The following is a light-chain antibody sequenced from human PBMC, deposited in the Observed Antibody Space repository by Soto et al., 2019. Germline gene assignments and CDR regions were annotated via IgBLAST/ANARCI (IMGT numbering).Light chain of an antibody. Sequence: EIVMTQSPVTLSVSPGERVTLSCRASQNVNINLAWYQQRPGQAPRGRISGSSNRASGIPDRFSGSGSGTDFTLTISSLEPDDFALYCCQQYKDWPPLTFGGGTRVEIK. CDR1: QNVNIN. CDR2: GSS. J-gene: IGKJ4*01. CDR3: QQYKDWPPLT. V-gene: IGKV3D-15*01.